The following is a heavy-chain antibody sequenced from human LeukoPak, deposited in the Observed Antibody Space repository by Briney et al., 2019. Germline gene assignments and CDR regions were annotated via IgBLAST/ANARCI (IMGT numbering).Heavy chain of an antibody. Sequence: GGSLRLSCEASGFTFSSYRMNWVRQGPGKGLEWVSSISSSSTYIYYADSVKGRFTISRDNAKNSLYLQMNSLRAEDTAVYYCARGSGGGLDYWGQRTLVTVSS. V-gene: IGHV3-21*01. D-gene: IGHD2-15*01. CDR3: ARGSGGGLDY. CDR2: ISSSSTYI. J-gene: IGHJ4*02. CDR1: GFTFSSYR.